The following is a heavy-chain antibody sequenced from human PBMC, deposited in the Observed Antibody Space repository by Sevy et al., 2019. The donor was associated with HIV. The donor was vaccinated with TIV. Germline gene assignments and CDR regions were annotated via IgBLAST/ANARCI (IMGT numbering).Heavy chain of an antibody. V-gene: IGHV3-7*01. CDR2: KKQDXNEK. J-gene: IGHJ3*02. CDR1: GFTXSXYW. Sequence: GGSLRLSXAASGFTXSXYWMSWVRQAPGKGLEWVGNKKQDXNEKFDVDSVKGRFTISRDNTKNSLFLQMSSLKAEDTALYYCARGVFFXXGFXXXXXXWGXXTRVTVSS. CDR3: ARGVFFXXGFXXXXXX.